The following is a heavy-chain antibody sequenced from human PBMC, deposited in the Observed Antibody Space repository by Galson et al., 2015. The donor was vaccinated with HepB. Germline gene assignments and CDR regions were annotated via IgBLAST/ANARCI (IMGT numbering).Heavy chain of an antibody. CDR3: ARDRVGAIGY. J-gene: IGHJ4*02. V-gene: IGHV3-21*01. Sequence: SLRLSCAASGFTFSSYSMNWVRQAPGKGLEWVSSISSNSSYIYYADSVKGRFTISRDNAKNSLYLQMNSLRAEDTAVYYCARDRVGAIGYWGQGTLVTVSS. D-gene: IGHD1-26*01. CDR2: ISSNSSYI. CDR1: GFTFSSYS.